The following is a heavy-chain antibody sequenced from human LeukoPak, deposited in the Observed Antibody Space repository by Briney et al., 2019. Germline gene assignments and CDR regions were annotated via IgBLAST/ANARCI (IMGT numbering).Heavy chain of an antibody. CDR2: IYYSGST. CDR1: GGSVSSGSYY. J-gene: IGHJ6*02. Sequence: SETLSLACTVSGGSVSSGSYYWSWIRQPPGKGLEWIVYIYYSGSTNYNPSLKSRVTISVDTSKNQFSLKLSSVTAADTAVYYCARDQDHGWYPHYYYGMDVWGQGTTVTVSS. D-gene: IGHD2-15*01. CDR3: ARDQDHGWYPHYYYGMDV. V-gene: IGHV4-61*01.